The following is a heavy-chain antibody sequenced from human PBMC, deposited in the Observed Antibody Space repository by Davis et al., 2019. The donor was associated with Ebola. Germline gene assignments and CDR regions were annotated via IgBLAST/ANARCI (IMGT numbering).Heavy chain of an antibody. CDR3: ARGSR. CDR2: INESGST. J-gene: IGHJ4*02. V-gene: IGHV4-30-2*03. Sequence: SETLSLTCAVSGGSISSGGYSWSWIRQPPGKGLEWIGEINESGSTNYNPSLKSRVTISVDTSKNQFSLKLSSVTAADTAVYYCARGSRWGQGTLVTVSS. CDR1: GGSISSGGYS.